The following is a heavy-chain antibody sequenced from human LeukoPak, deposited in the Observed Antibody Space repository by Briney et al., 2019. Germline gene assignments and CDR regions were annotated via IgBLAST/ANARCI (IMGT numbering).Heavy chain of an antibody. CDR2: ISGSGGST. Sequence: GGSLRLSCVASGFTFSSYAMSWVRQAPGKGLEWVSSISGSGGSTYYADSVKGRFTISRDNSKNTRYLQMNSLRAEDTAVYYCAKAGEPGYSDSSGYYYGFHWGQGTLVTVSS. CDR1: GFTFSSYA. D-gene: IGHD3-22*01. V-gene: IGHV3-23*01. CDR3: AKAGEPGYSDSSGYYYGFH. J-gene: IGHJ4*02.